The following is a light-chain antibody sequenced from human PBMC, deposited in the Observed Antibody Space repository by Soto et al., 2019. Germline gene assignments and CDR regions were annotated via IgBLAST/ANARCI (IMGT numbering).Light chain of an antibody. CDR2: AAS. Sequence: AIRMTQSPSSLSASTGDRVTITCRASQGISSYLAWYQQKPGKAPKLLIYAASTLQSGVPSRFSGSGSGTDFTLTISCLQSEDFATYYCQEYNSGLTFGGGTKVDIK. CDR3: QEYNSGLT. J-gene: IGKJ4*01. V-gene: IGKV1-8*01. CDR1: QGISSY.